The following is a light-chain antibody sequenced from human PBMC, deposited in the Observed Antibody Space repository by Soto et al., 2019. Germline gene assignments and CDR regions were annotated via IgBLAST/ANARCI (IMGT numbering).Light chain of an antibody. J-gene: IGLJ2*01. Sequence: LTQPHSVSESPGKTVTISCTGSSGRIATNYVQWYQQRPGSAPTTVIYEDNQRPSGVPDRFSGSIDSSSNSASLTISGLKAEDEADYYCQSYDSSTVVFGGGTKLTVL. CDR1: SGRIATNY. CDR3: QSYDSSTVV. CDR2: EDN. V-gene: IGLV6-57*02.